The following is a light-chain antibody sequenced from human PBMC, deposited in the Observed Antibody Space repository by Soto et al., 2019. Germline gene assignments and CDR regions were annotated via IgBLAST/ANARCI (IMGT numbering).Light chain of an antibody. J-gene: IGLJ3*02. V-gene: IGLV1-51*02. CDR1: TSNIRNNY. CDR3: GTWDTSLSSGV. CDR2: END. Sequence: QSVLTQPPSVSAAPGQKVTISCSGSTSNIRNNYVSWYQQLPGTAPKLLIDENDKRPSGIPERFSGSKSGASATLGITGLQPGDEADYYCGTWDTSLSSGVFGGGTKLTVL.